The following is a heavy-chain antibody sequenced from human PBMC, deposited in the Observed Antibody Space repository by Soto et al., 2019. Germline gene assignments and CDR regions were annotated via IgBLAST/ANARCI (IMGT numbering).Heavy chain of an antibody. V-gene: IGHV1-69*08. J-gene: IGHJ4*02. CDR2: IIPLVVVA. CDR1: GGTFNTYT. CDR3: ARDRERYASGIYHDY. D-gene: IGHD3-10*01. Sequence: VQLVQSGAEVKKPGSSVKVSCKAPGGTFNTYTVSWVRQAPGQGLEWMGRIIPLVVVAIYAQKFQGRVTITADKPTSTSYMDLSSLRSDDTAVYYCARDRERYASGIYHDYWCQGTLVSVSS.